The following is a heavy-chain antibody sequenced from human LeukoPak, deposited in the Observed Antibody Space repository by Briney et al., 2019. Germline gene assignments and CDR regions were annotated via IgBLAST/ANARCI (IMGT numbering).Heavy chain of an antibody. Sequence: ASVKVSCKASGYTFTVYYMHWVRQAPGQGLEWMGWINPNSGGTNYAQKFQGRVTMTRDTSISTAYMELSRLRSDDTAVYYCAREMGAAAGGGSPLLKRWFDPWGQGTLVTVSS. V-gene: IGHV1-2*02. CDR1: GYTFTVYY. CDR3: AREMGAAAGGGSPLLKRWFDP. J-gene: IGHJ5*02. CDR2: INPNSGGT. D-gene: IGHD6-13*01.